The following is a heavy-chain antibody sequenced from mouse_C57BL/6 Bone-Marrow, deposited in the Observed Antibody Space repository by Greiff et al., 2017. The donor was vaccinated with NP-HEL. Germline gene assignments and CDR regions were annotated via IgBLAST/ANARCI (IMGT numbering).Heavy chain of an antibody. CDR1: GYTFTSYW. D-gene: IGHD6-5*01. CDR2: IYPGSGST. V-gene: IGHV1-55*01. J-gene: IGHJ4*01. CDR3: ARLLPYRPYAMDY. Sequence: VKLQESGAELVKPGASVKMSCKASGYTFTSYWITWVKQRPGQGLEWIGDIYPGSGSTNYNEKFKSKATLTVDTSSSTAYMQLSSLTSEDSAVYYCARLLPYRPYAMDYWGQGTSVTVSS.